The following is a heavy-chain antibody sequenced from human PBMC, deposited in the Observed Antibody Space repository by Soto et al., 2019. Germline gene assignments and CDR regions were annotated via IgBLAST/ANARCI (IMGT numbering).Heavy chain of an antibody. CDR1: GYTFTSYA. CDR3: ARDRTGIAAAGSGWFDP. V-gene: IGHV1-3*01. D-gene: IGHD6-13*01. Sequence: QVQLVQSGAEVKKPGASVKVSCKASGYTFTSYAMHWVRQAAGQRLEWMGWINAGNGNTKYSQKFQGRVTITRDTSASTAYMELSSLRSEDTTVYYCARDRTGIAAAGSGWFDPWGQGTLVTVSS. J-gene: IGHJ5*02. CDR2: INAGNGNT.